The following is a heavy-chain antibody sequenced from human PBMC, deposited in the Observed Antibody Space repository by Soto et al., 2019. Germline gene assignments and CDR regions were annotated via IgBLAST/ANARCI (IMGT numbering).Heavy chain of an antibody. D-gene: IGHD4-4*01. CDR2: IYYSGST. Sequence: PSETLSLTCTVSGGSISSGDYYWSWIRQPPGKCLEWIGYIYYSGSTYYNPSLKSRVTISVDTSKNQFSLKLSSVTAADTAVYYCARVARWGTTVTYYYYYGMDVWGKGTTVTVSS. J-gene: IGHJ6*04. V-gene: IGHV4-30-4*01. CDR3: ARVARWGTTVTYYYYYGMDV. CDR1: GGSISSGDYY.